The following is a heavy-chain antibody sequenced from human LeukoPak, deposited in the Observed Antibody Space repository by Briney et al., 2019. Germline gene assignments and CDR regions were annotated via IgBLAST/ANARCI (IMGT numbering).Heavy chain of an antibody. CDR2: IYENGGTT. D-gene: IGHD2-21*01. CDR3: AKDFGYSAHFDY. V-gene: IGHV3-23*01. CDR1: GFTFRSHA. J-gene: IGHJ4*02. Sequence: PGGSLRLSCVGSGFTFRSHAMSWVRPAPEKGLEFVSGIYENGGTTYYADSVKGRFSISRDNSKNTLYLQMDSLRGEDTAVYYCAKDFGYSAHFDYWGRGALVTVSS.